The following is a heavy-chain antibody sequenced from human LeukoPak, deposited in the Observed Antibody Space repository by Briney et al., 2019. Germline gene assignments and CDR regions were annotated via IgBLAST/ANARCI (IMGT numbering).Heavy chain of an antibody. J-gene: IGHJ4*02. CDR3: AKGYYYDSSGYYSPFDY. CDR1: GFTFSSYA. Sequence: GGSLRLSCAASGFTFSSYAMSWVRQAPGKGLEWVSAISGSGGSTYYADSVKGRFTISRDNSKNTLYLQMNSLRAEDTAVYYCAKGYYYDSSGYYSPFDYWGQGTLVTVSS. V-gene: IGHV3-23*01. D-gene: IGHD3-22*01. CDR2: ISGSGGST.